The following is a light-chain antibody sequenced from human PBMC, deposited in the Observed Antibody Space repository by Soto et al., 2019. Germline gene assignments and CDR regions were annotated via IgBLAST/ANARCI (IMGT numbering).Light chain of an antibody. CDR1: QSVSSD. J-gene: IGKJ4*01. CDR3: QHYNNWPPLT. Sequence: EIVMTQSPATLSVSPGERATLSCRASQSVSSDLAWYQQKPCQAPRLLIYGASTRATGIPARFSGSGSGPEFTLAISSLQSEDFAVYSCQHYNNWPPLTFGGGTKVEIK. CDR2: GAS. V-gene: IGKV3-15*01.